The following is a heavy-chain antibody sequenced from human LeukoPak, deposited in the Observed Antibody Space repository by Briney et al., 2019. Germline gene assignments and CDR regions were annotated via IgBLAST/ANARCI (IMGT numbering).Heavy chain of an antibody. Sequence: GGSLRLSCAASGFTFSSYGMHWVRQAPGKGLEWVAVIWYDGSNKYYADSVKGRFTISRDNAKNSLYLQMNSLRAEDTALYYCARGTPMYDSSGYYYHAFDIWGQGTMVTVSS. V-gene: IGHV3-33*01. CDR1: GFTFSSYG. CDR3: ARGTPMYDSSGYYYHAFDI. D-gene: IGHD3-22*01. CDR2: IWYDGSNK. J-gene: IGHJ3*02.